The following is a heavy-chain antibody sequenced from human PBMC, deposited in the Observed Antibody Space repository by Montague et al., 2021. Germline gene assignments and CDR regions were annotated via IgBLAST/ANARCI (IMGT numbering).Heavy chain of an antibody. D-gene: IGHD2-8*01. CDR3: ARKGTNWDY. V-gene: IGHV4-59*01. J-gene: IGHJ4*02. CDR2: VYYTGTT. Sequence: ETLSLTCTVSGDSINFYYWSWIRQPPGKGLEWIGYVYYTGTTNYNPSLKSRVTISVDTSRNQFFLNVNSVTAADTAVYYCARKGTNWDYWDQGTLVTVSS. CDR1: GDSINFYY.